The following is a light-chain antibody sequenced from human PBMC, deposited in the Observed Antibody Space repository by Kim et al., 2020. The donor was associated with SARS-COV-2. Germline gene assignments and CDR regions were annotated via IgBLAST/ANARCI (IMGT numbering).Light chain of an antibody. CDR3: NSRDSNDNVV. V-gene: IGLV3-19*01. Sequence: ALGQTDRITCQGDSLRSYYATWYQQKPGQAPILVIYGKNNRPSGIPDRFSGSSSGNTASLTITGTQAGDEADYYCNSRDSNDNVVFGGGTKLTVL. J-gene: IGLJ2*01. CDR2: GKN. CDR1: SLRSYY.